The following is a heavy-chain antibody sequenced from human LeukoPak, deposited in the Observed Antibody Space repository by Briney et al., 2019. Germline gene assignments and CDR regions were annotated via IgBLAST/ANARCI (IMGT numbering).Heavy chain of an antibody. V-gene: IGHV3-64*04. J-gene: IGHJ4*02. CDR1: GFTLFWHV. CDR2: IHHNGDIT. CDR3: AKRLWDVGDVAAANPLDS. Sequence: GGSLRLSCSASGFTLFWHVMHWVRQAPGKPLEYVSFIHHNGDITSYADSVRGRFTVSRDNSKNTLYLQLTSLRVEDAAVYYCAKRLWDVGDVAAANPLDSWGQGTLVTVSS. D-gene: IGHD6-13*01.